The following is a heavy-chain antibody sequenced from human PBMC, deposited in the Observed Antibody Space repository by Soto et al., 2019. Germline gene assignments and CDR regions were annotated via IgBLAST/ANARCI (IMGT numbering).Heavy chain of an antibody. CDR2: IYTSGST. Sequence: SETLSLTCTVSGGSISIYYWSWIRHPAGKGLEWIGRIYTSGSTNYNPSLKSRVTMSVDTSKNQFSLKLSSVTAADTAVYYCASAGQQGYYYYYGMDVWGQGTTVTVSS. CDR3: ASAGQQGYYYYYGMDV. V-gene: IGHV4-4*07. CDR1: GGSISIYY. J-gene: IGHJ6*02. D-gene: IGHD6-13*01.